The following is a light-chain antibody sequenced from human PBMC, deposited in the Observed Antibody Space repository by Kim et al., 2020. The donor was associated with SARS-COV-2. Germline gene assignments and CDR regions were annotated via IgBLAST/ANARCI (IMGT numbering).Light chain of an antibody. V-gene: IGLV3-1*01. CDR2: QDS. Sequence: VSPGQTASITCSGDKLGDKYACWCQQKPGQSPVLVIYQDSKRPSGIPERFSGSNSGNTATLTISGTEAMDEADYYCQAWDSSTAVFGGGTKLTVL. CDR1: KLGDKY. CDR3: QAWDSSTAV. J-gene: IGLJ3*02.